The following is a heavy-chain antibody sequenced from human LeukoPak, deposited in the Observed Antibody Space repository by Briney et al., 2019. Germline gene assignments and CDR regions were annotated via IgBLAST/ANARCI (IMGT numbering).Heavy chain of an antibody. CDR2: ISGSGGSA. D-gene: IGHD6-13*01. J-gene: IGHJ4*02. Sequence: GGSLRLSCAASGFSFTSHAMSWVRQAPGKGLEWVSSISGSGGSAYDADSVKGRFTISRDNSKNALYLQMDSLRAEDTAVYYCAKEGNVAAAVGFDYWGQGTLVTVSS. CDR3: AKEGNVAAAVGFDY. CDR1: GFSFTSHA. V-gene: IGHV3-23*01.